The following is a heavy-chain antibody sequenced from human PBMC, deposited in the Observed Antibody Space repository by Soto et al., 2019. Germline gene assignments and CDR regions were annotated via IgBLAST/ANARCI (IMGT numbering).Heavy chain of an antibody. Sequence: EVQLLESGGGLVQPGGSLRLSCAASGFTFSSYAMRWVRQAPVKGLEWVSAISGSGGSTYYADSVKGRFTISRDNSQNTLNLQMNSLRAEDTAVYYCARRGSGSYYDYWGQGTLVTVSS. V-gene: IGHV3-23*01. J-gene: IGHJ4*02. CDR2: ISGSGGST. D-gene: IGHD1-26*01. CDR1: GFTFSSYA. CDR3: ARRGSGSYYDY.